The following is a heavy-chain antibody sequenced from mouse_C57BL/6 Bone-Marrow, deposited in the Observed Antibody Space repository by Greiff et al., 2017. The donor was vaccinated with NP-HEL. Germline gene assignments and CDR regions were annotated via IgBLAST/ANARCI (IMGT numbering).Heavy chain of an antibody. CDR2: FYPGSGSI. CDR3: ARHEGGAIRAPFAY. Sequence: VKLMESGAELVKPGASVKLSCKASGYTLTEYTIHWVKQRSGRGLGGIGWFYPGSGSIKYNEKFKDKATLTADKSSSTVYMELSRLTSEDSAVYFCARHEGGAIRAPFAYWGQGTLVTVSA. J-gene: IGHJ3*01. D-gene: IGHD1-1*01. V-gene: IGHV1-62-2*01. CDR1: GYTLTEYT.